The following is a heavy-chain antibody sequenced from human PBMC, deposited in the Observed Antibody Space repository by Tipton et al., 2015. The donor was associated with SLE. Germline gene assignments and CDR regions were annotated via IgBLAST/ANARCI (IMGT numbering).Heavy chain of an antibody. CDR1: GGSIIGYY. Sequence: TLSLTCTVSGGSIIGYYWSWIRQPAGKGPEWIGRIYTGGRTLHNPSLNSRVTMSLDTSKSQFTLKLTSVTAADTAVYYCARDGNLYYDFWSGYRYFDYWGQGTLVTVSS. CDR2: IYTGGRT. V-gene: IGHV4-4*07. CDR3: ARDGNLYYDFWSGYRYFDY. D-gene: IGHD3-3*01. J-gene: IGHJ4*02.